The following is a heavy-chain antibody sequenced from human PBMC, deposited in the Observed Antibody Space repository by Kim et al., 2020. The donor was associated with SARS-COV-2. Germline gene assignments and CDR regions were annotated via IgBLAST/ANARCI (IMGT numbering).Heavy chain of an antibody. Sequence: SETLSLTCTVSGGSISSYYWSWIRQPPGKGLEWIGYIYYSGSTNYNPSLKSRVTISVDTSKNQFSLKLSSVTAADTAVYYCAGGGRTYYDFWSGYFGDLDYYYYGMDVWGQGTTVTVSS. J-gene: IGHJ6*02. V-gene: IGHV4-59*13. CDR3: AGGGRTYYDFWSGYFGDLDYYYYGMDV. D-gene: IGHD3-3*01. CDR1: GGSISSYY. CDR2: IYYSGST.